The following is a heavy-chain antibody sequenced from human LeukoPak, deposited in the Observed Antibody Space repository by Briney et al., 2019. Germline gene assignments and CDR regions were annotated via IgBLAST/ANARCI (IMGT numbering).Heavy chain of an antibody. D-gene: IGHD6-13*01. CDR2: IIPIFGTA. CDR3: ARAGSSWYGIDY. Sequence: SVKVSCKASGYTFTSYGISWVRQAPGQGLEWMGGIIPIFGTANYAQKFQGRVTITADESTSTAYMELGSLRSEDTAVYYCARAGSSWYGIDYWGQGTLVTVSS. J-gene: IGHJ4*02. V-gene: IGHV1-69*13. CDR1: GYTFTSYG.